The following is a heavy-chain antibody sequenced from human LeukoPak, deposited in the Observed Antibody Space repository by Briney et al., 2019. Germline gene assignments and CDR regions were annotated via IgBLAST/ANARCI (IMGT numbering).Heavy chain of an antibody. Sequence: GGSLILSCAASGFTFSRYGMHWVRQAPGKGLEWVAFIWYDGSNEYYADSVKGRFTISRDNSKNTLYLQMNSLRAEDTAVYYCARDFSGGSYYDYWGQGTLVTVSS. J-gene: IGHJ4*02. CDR1: GFTFSRYG. CDR3: ARDFSGGSYYDY. CDR2: IWYDGSNE. D-gene: IGHD1-26*01. V-gene: IGHV3-33*01.